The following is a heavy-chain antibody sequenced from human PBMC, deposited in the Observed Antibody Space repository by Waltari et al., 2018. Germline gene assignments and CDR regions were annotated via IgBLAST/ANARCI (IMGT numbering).Heavy chain of an antibody. CDR2: INPYNGDT. Sequence: QLVQSGAEVKKPGASVTVSCEASGSIFSNYGITWVRKAPGQGLAWMGWINPYNGDTKYEQNLQGRVTMTTDTSTTTAYMEIRTLRSDDTAIYYCARDDVDSSNFGGFWGQGTLVTVSS. CDR1: GSIFSNYG. D-gene: IGHD6-13*01. V-gene: IGHV1-18*01. CDR3: ARDDVDSSNFGGF. J-gene: IGHJ4*02.